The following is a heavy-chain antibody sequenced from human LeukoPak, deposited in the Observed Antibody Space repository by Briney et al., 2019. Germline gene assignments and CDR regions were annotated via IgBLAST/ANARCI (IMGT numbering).Heavy chain of an antibody. CDR3: ARDGIAAVDFDY. V-gene: IGHV3-23*01. CDR1: GFTFSSSA. J-gene: IGHJ4*02. D-gene: IGHD6-13*01. Sequence: GGSLRLSCAASGFTFSSSAMSWVRQAPGKGLEWVSAISNNGGYTYYADSVQGRFTISRDNAKNTLYLQMNSLRAEDTAVYYCARDGIAAVDFDYWGQGILVTVSS. CDR2: ISNNGGYT.